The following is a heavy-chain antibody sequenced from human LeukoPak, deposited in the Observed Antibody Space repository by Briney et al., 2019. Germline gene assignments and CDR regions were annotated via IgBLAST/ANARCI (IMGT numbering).Heavy chain of an antibody. CDR3: ANARLGSSWYENFDY. D-gene: IGHD6-13*01. J-gene: IGHJ4*02. V-gene: IGHV3-23*01. Sequence: TGGSLRLSCAASGFTFSNYVMSWVRQAPGKGLEWVSLISGSGDSTYYADSVKGRFTISRDNSKNTLYLQMNSLRAEDTAVYYCANARLGSSWYENFDYWGQGTLVTVSS. CDR2: ISGSGDST. CDR1: GFTFSNYV.